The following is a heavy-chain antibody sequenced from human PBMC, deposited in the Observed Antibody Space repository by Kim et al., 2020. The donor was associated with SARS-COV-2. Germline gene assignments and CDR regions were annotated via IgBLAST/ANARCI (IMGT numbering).Heavy chain of an antibody. Sequence: SETLSLTCAVYGGSFSGYYWSWIRQPPGKGLEWIGEINHSGSTNYNPSLKSRVTISVDTSKNQFSLKLSSVTAADTAVYYCARGLDGASRGVRDFHWYFDLWGRGTLVTVSS. J-gene: IGHJ2*01. CDR1: GGSFSGYY. V-gene: IGHV4-34*01. D-gene: IGHD3-10*01. CDR3: ARGLDGASRGVRDFHWYFDL. CDR2: INHSGST.